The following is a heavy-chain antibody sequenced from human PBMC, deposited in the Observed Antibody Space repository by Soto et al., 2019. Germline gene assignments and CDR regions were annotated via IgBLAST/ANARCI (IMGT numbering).Heavy chain of an antibody. D-gene: IGHD3-10*01. CDR2: IYYSGST. J-gene: IGHJ6*02. CDR1: DGSISRSSYY. V-gene: IGHV4-39*01. Sequence: SETLSLTCTVSDGSISRSSYYWGWIRQPPGKGLEWIGSIYYSGSTYYNPSLKSRVTISVDTSKNQFSLKLSSVTAADTAVYYCARSERWFGEFWASYYGMDVWGQGTTVT. CDR3: ARSERWFGEFWASYYGMDV.